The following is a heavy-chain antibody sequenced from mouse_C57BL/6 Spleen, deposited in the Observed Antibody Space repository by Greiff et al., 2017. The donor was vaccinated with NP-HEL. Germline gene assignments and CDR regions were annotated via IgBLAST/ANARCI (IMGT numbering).Heavy chain of an antibody. CDR2: ISGGGGNT. CDR3: ARKSPIYSFDY. J-gene: IGHJ2*01. V-gene: IGHV5-9*01. Sequence: EVKLMESGGGLVKPGGSLKLSCAASGFTFSSYTMSWVRQTPEKRLEWVATISGGGGNTYYPDSVKGRFTISRDNAKNTLYLQMSSLRSEDTALYYCARKSPIYSFDYWGQGTTLTVSS. CDR1: GFTFSSYT.